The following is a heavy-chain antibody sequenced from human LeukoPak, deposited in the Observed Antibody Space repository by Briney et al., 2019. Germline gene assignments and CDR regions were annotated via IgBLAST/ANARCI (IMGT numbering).Heavy chain of an antibody. CDR3: ARGRRRGVRGVNNFDY. D-gene: IGHD3-10*01. CDR2: ISYSGIT. J-gene: IGHJ4*02. Sequence: PSETLSLTCTVSGGSISSSSFYWGWIRQPPGKGLEWIGSISYSGITYYNPSLKSRLTISVDTSKKQFSLKLSSVTAADTAVYYCARGRRRGVRGVNNFDYWGQGTLVTVSS. V-gene: IGHV4-39*07. CDR1: GGSISSSSFY.